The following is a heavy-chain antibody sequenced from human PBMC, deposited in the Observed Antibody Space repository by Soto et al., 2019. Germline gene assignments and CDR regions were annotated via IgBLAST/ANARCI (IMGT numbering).Heavy chain of an antibody. D-gene: IGHD2-8*02. V-gene: IGHV4-34*01. CDR2: INHSGST. J-gene: IGHJ4*02. CDR3: ARDKITGLFDY. Sequence: QVQLQQWGAGLLKPSETLSLTCAVYGGSFSGYYWTWIRQPPGTGLEWIGEINHSGSTNYNPSLKRLVTISVDTSKNQFSLKLTSVTAADTAVYYWARDKITGLFDYWGQGTLVTVSS. CDR1: GGSFSGYY.